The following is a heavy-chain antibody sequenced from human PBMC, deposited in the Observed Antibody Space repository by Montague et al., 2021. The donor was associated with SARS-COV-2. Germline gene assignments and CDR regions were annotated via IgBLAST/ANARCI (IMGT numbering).Heavy chain of an antibody. V-gene: IGHV4-30-4*05. CDR2: TGGA. D-gene: IGHD6-13*01. J-gene: IGHJ5*02. CDR3: ARDAYSYSWLGSPRFDP. Sequence: TGGAYYNPSLNSRVTISLYMSKNQFSLTLASVTAADTALYYCARDAYSYSWLGSPRFDPWGQGVRVTV.